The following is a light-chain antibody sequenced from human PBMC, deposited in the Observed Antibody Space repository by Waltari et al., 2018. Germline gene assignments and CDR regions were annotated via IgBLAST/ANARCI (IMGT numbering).Light chain of an antibody. Sequence: QSALTHPRSVSGSPGQSVTPSCTVTSSDEGGYNYVAWYPQHPGKAPKLMIYDVSKRPPGVPNRFSGSKSGNTASLTISGLQAEDEADYYCCSYAGSYTVFGGGTKLTVL. J-gene: IGLJ2*01. V-gene: IGLV2-11*01. CDR3: CSYAGSYTV. CDR1: SSDEGGYNY. CDR2: DVS.